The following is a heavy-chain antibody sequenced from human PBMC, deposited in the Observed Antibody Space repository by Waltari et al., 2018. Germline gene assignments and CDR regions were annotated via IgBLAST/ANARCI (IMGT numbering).Heavy chain of an antibody. CDR2: ISSDASDT. CDR3: ARVSRRTYRSPVPGRHYYYGMDV. V-gene: IGHV3-74*03. J-gene: IGHJ6*02. CDR1: GFTFSSSW. D-gene: IGHD1-1*01. Sequence: EEQLVESGGGLVQPGDSLRLSCAVSGFTFSSSWMNWVRQAPGKGQLWVSRISSDASDTTYADSVKGRFTISRDNAKNTLYLQMNRLRAEDTAVYFCARVSRRTYRSPVPGRHYYYGMDVWGQGTTVTVSS.